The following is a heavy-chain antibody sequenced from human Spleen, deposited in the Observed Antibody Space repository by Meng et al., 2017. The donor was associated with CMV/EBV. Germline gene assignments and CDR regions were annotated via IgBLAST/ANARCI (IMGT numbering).Heavy chain of an antibody. D-gene: IGHD5-12*01. CDR1: GGTFGNYA. J-gene: IGHJ4*02. CDR3: ARGSGYLNPFDY. CDR2: TIPILGIS. V-gene: IGHV1-69*10. Sequence: QVQLVQSGAEVKKPGASVKVSCKASGGTFGNYAMNWVRQAPGQGLEWMGGTIPILGISNYAQKFQGRVTATADKSTRTAYMELSSLTSEDTAVYYCARGSGYLNPFDYWGQGTLVTVSS.